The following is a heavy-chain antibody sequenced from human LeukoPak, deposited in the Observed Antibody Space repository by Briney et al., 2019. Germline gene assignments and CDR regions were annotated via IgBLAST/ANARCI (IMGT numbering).Heavy chain of an antibody. Sequence: GASVKVSCKASGYTFIGYYMHWVRQAPGQGLEWMGRINPNSGGTNYAQKFQGRVTMTRDTSISTAYMELSRLRSDDTAVYYCARTVGYSSGWYYFDYWGQGTLVTVSS. CDR1: GYTFIGYY. J-gene: IGHJ4*02. D-gene: IGHD6-19*01. CDR3: ARTVGYSSGWYYFDY. CDR2: INPNSGGT. V-gene: IGHV1-2*06.